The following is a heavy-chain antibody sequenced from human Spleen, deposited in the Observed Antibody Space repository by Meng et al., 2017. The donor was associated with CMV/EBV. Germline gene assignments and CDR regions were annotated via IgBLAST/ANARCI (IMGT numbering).Heavy chain of an antibody. J-gene: IGHJ4*02. V-gene: IGHV3-43*01. Sequence: VESGGGVVQPGWPLSLSCAASGFTFDDYTMHWVRKAPGKGLEWVSLISWDGGSTYYADSVKGRFTISRDNSKNSLYLQMNSLRTEDTALYYCATLAARGFDYWGQGTLVTVSS. CDR3: ATLAARGFDY. D-gene: IGHD6-13*01. CDR1: GFTFDDYT. CDR2: ISWDGGST.